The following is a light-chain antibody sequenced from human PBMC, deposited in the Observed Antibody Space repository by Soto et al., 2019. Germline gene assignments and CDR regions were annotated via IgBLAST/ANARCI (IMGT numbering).Light chain of an antibody. Sequence: QAVVTQPPSASGSPGQSVTISCTGTSSDVGGYKYVSWYQQHPGKAPKLLTYEVTKRPSGVPDRFSGSKSGNTASLTVSGLQAEDEADYYCSSYAGNNKFVFGTGTKLTVL. CDR1: SSDVGGYKY. J-gene: IGLJ1*01. V-gene: IGLV2-8*01. CDR2: EVT. CDR3: SSYAGNNKFV.